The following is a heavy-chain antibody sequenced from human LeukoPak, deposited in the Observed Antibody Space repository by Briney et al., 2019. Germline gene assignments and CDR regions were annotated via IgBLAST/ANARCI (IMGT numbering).Heavy chain of an antibody. CDR1: GYSISSGNY. J-gene: IGHJ3*01. CDR2: IDHSGSI. Sequence: SETLSLTCTVSGYSISSGNYWGWIRQPPGKGLEWMGSIDHSGSIYYNPSLKSRVTISVDTSKNQFSLKLTSVTAADTAIYYCARKWRRGYYLNGGFDVWGQGTMVTVSS. CDR3: ARKWRRGYYLNGGFDV. V-gene: IGHV4-38-2*02. D-gene: IGHD3-3*01.